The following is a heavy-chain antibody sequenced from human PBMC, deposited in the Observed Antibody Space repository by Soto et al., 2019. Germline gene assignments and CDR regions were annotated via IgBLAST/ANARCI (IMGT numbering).Heavy chain of an antibody. V-gene: IGHV3-33*01. CDR1: GFTFSSYG. J-gene: IGHJ3*02. CDR3: ARFTRAWGGAFDI. D-gene: IGHD3-3*01. Sequence: QVQLVESGGGVAQPGRSLRLSCAASGFTFSSYGMHWVRQAPGKGLEWVAVIWYDGSNKYYADSVKGRFTISRDNSKNTLYLQMNSLRAEDTAVYYCARFTRAWGGAFDIWGQGTMVTVSS. CDR2: IWYDGSNK.